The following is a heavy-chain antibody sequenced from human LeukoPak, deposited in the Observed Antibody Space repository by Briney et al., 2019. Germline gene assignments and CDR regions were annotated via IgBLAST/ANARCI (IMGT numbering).Heavy chain of an antibody. J-gene: IGHJ4*02. V-gene: IGHV3-48*01. CDR3: AREFGS. CDR1: GFIFSSYR. CDR2: ISSSSTTM. Sequence: GGSLRLSCVGSGFIFSSYRMNWVRQAPGKGLEWISYISSSSTTMYYADSVKGRFTISRDDAKNSLYLQMNSPRAEDTAVYYCAREFGSWGQGTLVTVSS.